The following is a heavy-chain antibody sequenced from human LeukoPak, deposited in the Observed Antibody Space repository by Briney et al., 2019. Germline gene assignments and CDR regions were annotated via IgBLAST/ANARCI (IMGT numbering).Heavy chain of an antibody. CDR2: INTNTGAT. CDR1: GYTLTGYY. J-gene: IGHJ4*02. Sequence: GASVKVSCKPSGYTLTGYYLHWVRQAPGQGLEWMGWINTNTGATIYAEKFKGRVTMTRDTSIDTAYMEMRSLRSDDTAVYYCARDRGGGGWPRPWYFDVWGQGTLITVSS. CDR3: ARDRGGGGWPRPWYFDV. D-gene: IGHD3-9*01. V-gene: IGHV1-2*02.